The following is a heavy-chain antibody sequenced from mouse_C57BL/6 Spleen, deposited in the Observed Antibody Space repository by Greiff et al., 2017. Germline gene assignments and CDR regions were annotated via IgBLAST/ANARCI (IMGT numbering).Heavy chain of an antibody. D-gene: IGHD1-1*01. J-gene: IGHJ2*01. CDR1: GYTFTSYW. CDR3: ARFTTVGDFDY. V-gene: IGHV1-52*01. CDR2: IDPSDSET. Sequence: QVQLQQPGAELVRPGSSVKLSCKASGYTFTSYWMHWVKQRPIQGLEWIGNIDPSDSETHYNQKFKDKATLTVDKSSSTAYMRLSSLTSEDSAVYYCARFTTVGDFDYWGQGTTLTVSS.